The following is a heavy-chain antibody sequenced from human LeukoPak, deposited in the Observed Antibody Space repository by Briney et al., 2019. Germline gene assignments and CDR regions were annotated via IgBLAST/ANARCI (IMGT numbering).Heavy chain of an antibody. Sequence: GGSLRLSCVASVFTFSSYSMSCGRHALGEGLEWGSYISSSSGAIYYADSVKRRLTISRDNAKNPMYLQMNSLRAEDTAVYYCARVGRATAHFDYWGQGTLVTVSS. D-gene: IGHD1-26*01. CDR1: VFTFSSYS. V-gene: IGHV3-48*01. J-gene: IGHJ4*02. CDR3: ARVGRATAHFDY. CDR2: ISSSSGAI.